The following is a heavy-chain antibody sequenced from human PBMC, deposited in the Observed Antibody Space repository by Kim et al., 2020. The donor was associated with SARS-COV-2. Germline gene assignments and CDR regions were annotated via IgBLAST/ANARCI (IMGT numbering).Heavy chain of an antibody. V-gene: IGHV4-39*01. J-gene: IGHJ4*02. D-gene: IGHD3-22*01. CDR1: GASISSSFYY. CDR2: LYYGGST. Sequence: SETLSLTCTVSGASISSSFYYWGWIRQPPGKGLEWIGSLYYGGSTYYNPSLKSRVTVSVDTSKNQFSLILSSVPAADTAVYYCVRHKGIVGPFDYWGQGTLITVSS. CDR3: VRHKGIVGPFDY.